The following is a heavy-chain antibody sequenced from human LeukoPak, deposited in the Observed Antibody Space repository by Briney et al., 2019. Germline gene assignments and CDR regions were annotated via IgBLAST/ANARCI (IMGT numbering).Heavy chain of an antibody. CDR3: ARGSSSGCHGCLDY. CDR1: GASISGSGYY. V-gene: IGHV4-39*01. CDR2: IYDSGST. J-gene: IGHJ4*02. Sequence: PSETLSLTCTVSGASISGSGYYWGWIRQPPGKGLEWIGNIYDSGSTYYNASLQSRVTISIDTSKNQFSLRLSSVTAADTAVYYCARGSSSGCHGCLDYWGQGTLVTVSS. D-gene: IGHD6-19*01.